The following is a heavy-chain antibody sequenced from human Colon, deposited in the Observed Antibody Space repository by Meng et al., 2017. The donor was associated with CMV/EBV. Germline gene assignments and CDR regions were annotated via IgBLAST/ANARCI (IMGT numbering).Heavy chain of an antibody. CDR1: VGSISSSSYY. Sequence: TPSLTRTVSVGSISSSSYYWGWIRQPPGKGLEWIGSIYYSGSTYYNPSLKSRVTISVDTSKNQFSLKLSSVTAADTAVYYCARELARLPYWGGDCSAFDYWGQGTLVTVSS. V-gene: IGHV4-39*07. J-gene: IGHJ4*02. CDR3: ARELARLPYWGGDCSAFDY. CDR2: IYYSGST. D-gene: IGHD2-21*01.